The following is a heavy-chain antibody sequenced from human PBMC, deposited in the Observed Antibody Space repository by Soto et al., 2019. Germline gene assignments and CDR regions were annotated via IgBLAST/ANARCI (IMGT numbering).Heavy chain of an antibody. D-gene: IGHD3-16*01. CDR1: GTIFSSYT. J-gene: IGHJ6*02. CDR3: ARGLGGRMDD. CDR2: IIPILGET. Sequence: QVQLVQSGAEVKKPGSSVRVSCKASGTIFSSYTISWVRQAPGQGLEWMGRIIPILGETNSAQKFQGRVTCTAEKSTTTAYMALNSLRLEDTAVYYCARGLGGRMDDWGQGTTVTVSS. V-gene: IGHV1-69*08.